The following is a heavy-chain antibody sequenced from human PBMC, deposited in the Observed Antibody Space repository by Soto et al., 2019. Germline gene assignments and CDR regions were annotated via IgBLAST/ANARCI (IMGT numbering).Heavy chain of an antibody. J-gene: IGHJ5*02. CDR3: ARFQEGLGFIS. CDR2: MNPNSDT. V-gene: IGHV1-8*01. Sequence: QVQLVQSGAEVKKPGASVKVSCKASGYTSTNLDINWVRQATGQGLDWMGWMNPNSDTGYAQKFQGRVTLTRDTSTRTVYMELRSLRFEDTAVYYCARFQEGLGFISWGQGTAVSVSS. D-gene: IGHD3-3*02. CDR1: GYTSTNLD.